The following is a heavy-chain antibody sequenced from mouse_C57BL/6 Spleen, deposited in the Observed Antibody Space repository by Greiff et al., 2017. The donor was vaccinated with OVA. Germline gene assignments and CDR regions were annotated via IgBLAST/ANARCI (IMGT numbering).Heavy chain of an antibody. CDR1: GFSLTSYA. CDR3: ARYYYGNYYAMDY. J-gene: IGHJ4*01. CDR2: IWTGGGT. Sequence: VQLQQSGPGLVAPSQSLSITCTVSGFSLTSYAISWVRQPPGKGLEWLGVIWTGGGTNYNSALKSRLSISKENSKSQVFLKMNSLQTDDTARYYCARYYYGNYYAMDYWGQGTSVTVSS. V-gene: IGHV2-9-1*01. D-gene: IGHD1-1*01.